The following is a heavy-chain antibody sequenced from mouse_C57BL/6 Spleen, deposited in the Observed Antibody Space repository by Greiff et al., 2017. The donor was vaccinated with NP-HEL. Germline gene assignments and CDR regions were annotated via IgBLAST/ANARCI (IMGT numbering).Heavy chain of an antibody. CDR1: GYAFSSSW. D-gene: IGHD1-1*01. CDR2: IYPGDGDT. V-gene: IGHV1-82*01. CDR3: AREIYYGSSYNYYARDY. Sequence: VQLQQSGPELVKPGASVKISCKASGYAFSSSWMNWVKQRPGKGLEWIGRIYPGDGDTNYNGKFKGKATLTADKSSSTAYMQLSSLTSEDSAVYCCAREIYYGSSYNYYARDYWGQGTSVTVSS. J-gene: IGHJ4*01.